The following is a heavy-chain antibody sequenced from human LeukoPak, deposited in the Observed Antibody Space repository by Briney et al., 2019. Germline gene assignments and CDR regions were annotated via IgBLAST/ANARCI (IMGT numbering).Heavy chain of an antibody. Sequence: PSETLSLTCAVYGGSFSGYYWSWIRQPPGKGLEWIGEINHSGSTNYNPSLKSRVTISVDTSKNQFSLKLSSVTAADTAVYYCARGPYCGGDRADQDYWGQGTLVTVSS. V-gene: IGHV4-34*01. J-gene: IGHJ4*02. CDR1: GGSFSGYY. D-gene: IGHD2-21*01. CDR2: INHSGST. CDR3: ARGPYCGGDRADQDY.